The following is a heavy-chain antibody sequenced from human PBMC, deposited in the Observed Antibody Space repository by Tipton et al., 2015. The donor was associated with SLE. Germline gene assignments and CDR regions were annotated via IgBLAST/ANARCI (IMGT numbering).Heavy chain of an antibody. V-gene: IGHV4-31*03. CDR1: GGSISSGGYY. D-gene: IGHD3-22*01. Sequence: TLSLTCSVSGGSISSGGYYWSWIRQHPEKGLEWIGYIYYTGSTYYNPSLRSRVTMSVDTSENQFSLRLSSVTAADTAVYYCARDLVYYDSSGMEYWGQGTLVTVAS. CDR3: ARDLVYYDSSGMEY. J-gene: IGHJ4*02. CDR2: IYYTGST.